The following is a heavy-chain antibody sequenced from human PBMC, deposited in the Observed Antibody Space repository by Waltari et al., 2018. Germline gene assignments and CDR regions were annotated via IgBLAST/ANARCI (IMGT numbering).Heavy chain of an antibody. Sequence: EVQLVESGGGLVQPGGSLRHSCAASGFTFSSYAMSWVRQAPGKGLEWVSASSGSGGSTYYADAVKGRFTISRDNSKNTLYLQMNSLRDEDTAVYDCAKDLGSIAAAWWGPNWFDPWGQGTLVTVSS. CDR3: AKDLGSIAAAWWGPNWFDP. CDR1: GFTFSSYA. J-gene: IGHJ5*02. CDR2: SSGSGGST. V-gene: IGHV3-23*04. D-gene: IGHD6-13*01.